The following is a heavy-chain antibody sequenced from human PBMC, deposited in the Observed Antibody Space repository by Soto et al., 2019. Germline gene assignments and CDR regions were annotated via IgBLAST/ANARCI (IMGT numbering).Heavy chain of an antibody. CDR2: ISYDGTNK. CDR1: GFAFNNYA. CDR3: ARGGSGGVRGFDE. D-gene: IGHD3-16*01. V-gene: IGHV3-30-3*01. J-gene: IGHJ4*02. Sequence: QVQLVESGGGVVQPGRSLRLSCTASGFAFNNYAIHWVRQAPGKGLEWVSVISYDGTNKYYAEFVKGRFMTSRDNSKDKALLQMNSLSLEDTAIYYCARGGSGGVRGFDEWGQGTLVSVSS.